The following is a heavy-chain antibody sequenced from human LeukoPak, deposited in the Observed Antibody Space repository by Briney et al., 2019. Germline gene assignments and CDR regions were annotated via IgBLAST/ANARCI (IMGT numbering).Heavy chain of an antibody. CDR2: IKQDASEM. CDR3: ARDRYCSGN. D-gene: IGHD2-15*01. CDR1: GFTFSNYW. J-gene: IGHJ4*02. Sequence: GRSLRLSRAASGFTFSNYWMTWVRQAPGKGLEWVANIKQDASEMYYVDSVKGRFTISRDNAKNSLYLQMNSLRAEDTAVYYCARDRYCSGNWGQGTLVTVSS. V-gene: IGHV3-7*04.